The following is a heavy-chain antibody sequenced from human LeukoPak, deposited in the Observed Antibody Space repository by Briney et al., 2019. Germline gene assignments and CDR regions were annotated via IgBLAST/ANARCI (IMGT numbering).Heavy chain of an antibody. Sequence: PGGSLRLSCAASGFTFSNYSMNWVRQAPGKGLEWVSSISSSSSYIYYADSVKGRFTISRDNAKNSLYLQMNSLRAEDTAVYYCARGVVATISPLDYWGRGTLVTVSS. V-gene: IGHV3-21*01. CDR2: ISSSSSYI. CDR3: ARGVVATISPLDY. CDR1: GFTFSNYS. J-gene: IGHJ4*02. D-gene: IGHD5-12*01.